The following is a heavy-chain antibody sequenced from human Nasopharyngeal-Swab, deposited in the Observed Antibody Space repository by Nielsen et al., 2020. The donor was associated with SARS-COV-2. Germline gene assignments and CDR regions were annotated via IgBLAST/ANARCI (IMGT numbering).Heavy chain of an antibody. D-gene: IGHD3-22*01. CDR1: GFTFSSYA. J-gene: IGHJ6*02. CDR3: ARAGSVVITAYWYYGMDV. V-gene: IGHV3-30*04. CDR2: ISYDGSNK. Sequence: GGSLRLSCAASGFTFSSYAMHWVRQAPGKGLEWVAVISYDGSNKYYADSVKGRFTISRDNSKNTLYLQMNSLRAEDTAVYYCARAGSVVITAYWYYGMDVWGQGTTVTVSS.